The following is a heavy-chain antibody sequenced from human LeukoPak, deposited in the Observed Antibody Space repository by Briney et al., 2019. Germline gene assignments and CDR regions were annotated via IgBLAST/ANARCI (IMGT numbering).Heavy chain of an antibody. J-gene: IGHJ4*02. CDR1: GFTFSSYA. CDR2: ISGSGSSI. D-gene: IGHD1-26*01. CDR3: ARRSGSYQADFDY. Sequence: PGGSLRLSCAASGFTFSSYAMSWIRQAPGKGLEWVSYISGSGSSIYYADSVKGRSTISRDNAKNSLDLQMNSLGAEDTAVYYCARRSGSYQADFDYWGQGTLVTVSS. V-gene: IGHV3-11*01.